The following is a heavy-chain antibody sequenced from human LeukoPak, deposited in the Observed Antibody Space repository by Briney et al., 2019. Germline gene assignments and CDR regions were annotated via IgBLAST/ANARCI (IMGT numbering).Heavy chain of an antibody. CDR2: IYYSGST. V-gene: IGHV4-39*01. Sequence: SETLSLTCTVSGGSISSSSYYWGWIRQPPGKGLEWIGSIYYSGSTYYNPSLKSRVTISVDTSKNQFSLKLSSVTAADSAVYYCARHYGSGSYLDFFDYWGQGTLVTVSS. CDR1: GGSISSSSYY. J-gene: IGHJ4*02. D-gene: IGHD3-10*01. CDR3: ARHYGSGSYLDFFDY.